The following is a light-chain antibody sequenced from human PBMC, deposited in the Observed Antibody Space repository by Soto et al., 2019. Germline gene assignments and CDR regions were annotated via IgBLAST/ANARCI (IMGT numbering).Light chain of an antibody. V-gene: IGKV3-20*01. Sequence: EIVMTQSPATLSVSPGERATLSCRASQSVSSNLAWYQQKPGQAPRLLIYGAPSRATGIPDKFSGSGSGTDFSLTISRLEPEDFAVYYCQHYDNSLLTFGGGTKVDIK. J-gene: IGKJ4*01. CDR1: QSVSSN. CDR2: GAP. CDR3: QHYDNSLLT.